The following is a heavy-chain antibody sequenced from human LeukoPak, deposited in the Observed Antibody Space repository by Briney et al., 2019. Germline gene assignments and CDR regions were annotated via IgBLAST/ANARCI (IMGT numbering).Heavy chain of an antibody. CDR2: IYYSGST. V-gene: IGHV4-59*01. Sequence: ESSETLSLTCAVYGGSISSYYWSWIRQPPGKGLEWIGYIYYSGSTNYNPSLKSRVTISVDTSKNQFSLKLSSVTAADTAVYYCARSGNSYGLYFDYWGQGTLVTVSA. D-gene: IGHD5-18*01. J-gene: IGHJ4*02. CDR3: ARSGNSYGLYFDY. CDR1: GGSISSYY.